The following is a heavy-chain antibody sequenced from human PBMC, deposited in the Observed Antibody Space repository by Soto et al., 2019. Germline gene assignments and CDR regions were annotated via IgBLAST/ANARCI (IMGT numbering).Heavy chain of an antibody. V-gene: IGHV3-33*01. Sequence: QVQLVESGGGVVQPGRSLRLSCAASGFTFSSYGMHWVRQAPGKGLEWVAVIWYDGSNKYYADSVKGRFTISRDNSKNTLYLQMDSPRAEDTAVYYCAGGVGYYGSGRIDYWGQGTLVTVSS. CDR1: GFTFSSYG. CDR3: AGGVGYYGSGRIDY. J-gene: IGHJ4*02. CDR2: IWYDGSNK. D-gene: IGHD3-10*01.